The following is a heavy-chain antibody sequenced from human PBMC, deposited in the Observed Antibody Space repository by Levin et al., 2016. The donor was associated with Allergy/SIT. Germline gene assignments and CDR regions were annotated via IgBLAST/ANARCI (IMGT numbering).Heavy chain of an antibody. Sequence: GGSLRLSCAASGFTFNNYWINWVRQAPGKGLEWVANTKEDGSEKYYVDSVRGRFTISRDSAKNSLYLQMNSLRAEDTAMYYCGSGDTSGHYYRPIYVWGQGTTVTVSS. J-gene: IGHJ6*02. CDR2: TKEDGSEK. V-gene: IGHV3-7*03. CDR3: GSGDTSGHYYRPIYV. D-gene: IGHD3-10*01. CDR1: GFTFNNYW.